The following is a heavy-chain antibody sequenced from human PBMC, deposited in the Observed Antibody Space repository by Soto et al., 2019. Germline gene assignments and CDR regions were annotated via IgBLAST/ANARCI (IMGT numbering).Heavy chain of an antibody. CDR2: ISYDGSNK. CDR3: AKESERFGELLSVYYYGMDV. D-gene: IGHD3-10*01. Sequence: PGGSLRLSCAASGFTFSSYGMHWVRQAPGKGLEWVAVISYDGSNKYYADSVKGRFTISRDNSKNTLYLQMNSLRAEDTAVYYCAKESERFGELLSVYYYGMDVWGQGTTVTVSS. J-gene: IGHJ6*02. V-gene: IGHV3-30*18. CDR1: GFTFSSYG.